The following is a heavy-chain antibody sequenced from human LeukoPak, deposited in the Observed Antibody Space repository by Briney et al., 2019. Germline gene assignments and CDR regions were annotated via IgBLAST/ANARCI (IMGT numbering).Heavy chain of an antibody. CDR1: GFTFSSYG. D-gene: IGHD3-22*01. CDR2: IWYDGSNK. V-gene: IGHV3-33*06. J-gene: IGHJ3*02. CDR3: AKNYYDSSGYYFLYAFDI. Sequence: GGSLRLSCAASGFTFSSYGMHWVRQAPGKGLEWVAVIWYDGSNKYYADSVKGRFTISRDNSKHTLYLQMNSLRAEDTAVYYCAKNYYDSSGYYFLYAFDIWGQGTMVTVSS.